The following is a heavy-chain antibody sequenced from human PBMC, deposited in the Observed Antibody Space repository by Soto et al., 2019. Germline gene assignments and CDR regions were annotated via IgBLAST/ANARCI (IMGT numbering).Heavy chain of an antibody. J-gene: IGHJ4*02. D-gene: IGHD3-22*01. V-gene: IGHV3-48*02. Sequence: GSLRLSCAASGFTCSSYSLNWVRQPPGKGLEWVSYISSSSSTIYYADSVKGRFTISRDNAKNSLYLQMNSLRDEDTAVYYCARGLYYYDSSGYWGYWGQGTLVTVSS. CDR1: GFTCSSYS. CDR2: ISSSSSTI. CDR3: ARGLYYYDSSGYWGY.